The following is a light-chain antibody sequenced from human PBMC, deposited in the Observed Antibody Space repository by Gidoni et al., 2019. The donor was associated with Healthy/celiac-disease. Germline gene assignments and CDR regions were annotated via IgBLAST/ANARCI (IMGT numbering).Light chain of an antibody. Sequence: EIVLTQSPGTLSLSPGERATLSCRASQSVSSSYLAWYHQKPGQAPRLLIYGASSRATGIPDRFIGSGSGTDFTLTISRLEPEDFAVYYCQQYGSSRWTFGQGTKVEIK. CDR3: QQYGSSRWT. V-gene: IGKV3-20*01. J-gene: IGKJ1*01. CDR2: GAS. CDR1: QSVSSSY.